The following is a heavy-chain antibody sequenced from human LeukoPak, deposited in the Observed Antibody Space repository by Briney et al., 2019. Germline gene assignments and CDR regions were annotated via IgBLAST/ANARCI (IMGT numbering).Heavy chain of an antibody. J-gene: IGHJ5*02. CDR3: ARRGYYDSSGYYSNGFDP. V-gene: IGHV1-69*05. D-gene: IGHD3-22*01. Sequence: ASVKVSCKASGDTFSIYAISWVRQAPGRGREWMGGIIPIFGTANYAQKFRGRVTNTTDESASTAYMELSSLRSEDTGVYYCARRGYYDSSGYYSNGFDPWGQGTLVTVSS. CDR2: IIPIFGTA. CDR1: GDTFSIYA.